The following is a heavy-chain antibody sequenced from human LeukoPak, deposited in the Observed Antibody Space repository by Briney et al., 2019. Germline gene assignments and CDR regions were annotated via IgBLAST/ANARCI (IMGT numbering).Heavy chain of an antibody. D-gene: IGHD4-17*01. J-gene: IGHJ4*02. CDR1: GLTFRRNW. CDR2: INSDGTRK. Sequence: PGGPLDLSCEASGLTFRRNWMHWARRAPGKGRGWVERINSDGTRKSKAASVKGRLTISRDSARLYLKRNSMTAEDTAVYYCARVPANCCYGVDYWGKGTLVTVSS. V-gene: IGHV3-74*01. CDR3: ARVPANCCYGVDY.